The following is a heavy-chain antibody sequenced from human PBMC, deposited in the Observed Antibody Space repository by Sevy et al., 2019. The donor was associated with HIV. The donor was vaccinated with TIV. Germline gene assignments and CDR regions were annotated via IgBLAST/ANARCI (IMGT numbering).Heavy chain of an antibody. D-gene: IGHD6-6*01. CDR3: ARGSIAARPGYYYGMDV. V-gene: IGHV1-2*02. Sequence: GASVKVSCKASGYTFTGYYMHWVRQAPGQGLEWMGWINPNSGGTNYAQKFQGRVTMTRDTSISTAYMELGRLRSDDTAVYYCARGSIAARPGYYYGMDVWGQGTTVTVSS. J-gene: IGHJ6*02. CDR2: INPNSGGT. CDR1: GYTFTGYY.